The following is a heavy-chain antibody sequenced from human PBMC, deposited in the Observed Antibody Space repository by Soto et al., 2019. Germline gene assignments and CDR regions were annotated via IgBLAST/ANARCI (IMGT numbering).Heavy chain of an antibody. CDR1: GFTVSSNY. Sequence: GGSLRLSCAASGFTVSSNYMSWVRQAPGKGLEWVSVIYSGGSTYYADSVKGRFTISRDNSKNSLYLQMNSLRTEDTALYYCAKGGNSEYYYYYGMDVWGQGTTVTVSS. V-gene: IGHV3-53*05. J-gene: IGHJ6*02. D-gene: IGHD2-21*02. CDR2: IYSGGST. CDR3: AKGGNSEYYYYYGMDV.